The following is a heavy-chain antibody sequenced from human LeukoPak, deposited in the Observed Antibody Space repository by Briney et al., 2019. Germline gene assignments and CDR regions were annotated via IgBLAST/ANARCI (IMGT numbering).Heavy chain of an antibody. V-gene: IGHV4-31*03. J-gene: IGHJ4*02. D-gene: IGHD3-9*01. CDR3: ARGSYDILTGPPGY. Sequence: PSQTLSLTCTVSGVSISSGGYYWSWICQHPGKGLEWIGYIYYSGSTYYNPSLKSRVTISVDTSKNQFSLKLSSVTAADTAVYYCARGSYDILTGPPGYWGQGTLVTVSS. CDR2: IYYSGST. CDR1: GVSISSGGYY.